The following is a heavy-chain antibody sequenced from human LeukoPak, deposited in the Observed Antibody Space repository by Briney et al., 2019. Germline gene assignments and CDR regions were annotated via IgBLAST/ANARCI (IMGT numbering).Heavy chain of an antibody. CDR3: ATPRSSQYPANDAFDI. V-gene: IGHV3-30*02. CDR2: IRNGGSHK. Sequence: GSLRLSCAASGFTFSSYGMHWVRQAPGKGLEWVSFIRNGGSHKYYADSVKGRFTISRDNSKNTVYLQMNSLRAEDTAVYYCATPRSSQYPANDAFDIWGQGTMVTVSS. CDR1: GFTFSSYG. J-gene: IGHJ3*02. D-gene: IGHD2-2*01.